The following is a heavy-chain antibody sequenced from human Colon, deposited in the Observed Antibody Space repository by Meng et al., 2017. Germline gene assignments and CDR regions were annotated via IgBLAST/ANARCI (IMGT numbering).Heavy chain of an antibody. CDR3: AREITGTIEY. D-gene: IGHD1-7*01. J-gene: IGHJ4*02. CDR2: ISYSGIT. Sequence: QGHLKKSGPGKWKPSEHLSLTCTVSGASVTNPDFSWGWLRQPPGKGLEWIASISYSGITYLTPSLKSRLSISLDTSRNQFSLRLNSVTAADTAVYYCAREITGTIEYWGQGTLVTVSS. V-gene: IGHV4-39*07. CDR1: GASVTNPDFS.